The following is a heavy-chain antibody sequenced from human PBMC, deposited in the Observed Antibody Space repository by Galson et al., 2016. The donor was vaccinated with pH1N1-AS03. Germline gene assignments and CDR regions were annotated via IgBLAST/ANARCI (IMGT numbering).Heavy chain of an antibody. Sequence: SETLSLTCTVSNGSMSNFYWSWIRQPPGKGLEWIGYIYSRGTTNYNPSLKGRVTISVHTSINQFSLKLSSVTAADTAVDYCARRNGRVVVPPSYYYGMDVWGQGTSVTGSS. CDR1: NGSMSNFY. J-gene: IGHJ6*02. D-gene: IGHD2-2*01. CDR2: IYSRGTT. V-gene: IGHV4-59*08. CDR3: ARRNGRVVVPPSYYYGMDV.